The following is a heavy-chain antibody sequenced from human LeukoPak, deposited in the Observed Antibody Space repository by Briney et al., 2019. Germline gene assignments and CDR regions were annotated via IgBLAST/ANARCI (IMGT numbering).Heavy chain of an antibody. J-gene: IGHJ5*02. D-gene: IGHD3-10*01. Sequence: GGSLRLSCAASGFTFSSYSMNWVRQAPGKGLEWVSSISSSSSYIYYADSVKGRFTISRDNAKNSLYLQMNSLRAGDTAVYYCARAIMVRGVIRWFDPWGQGTLVTVSS. CDR2: ISSSSSYI. CDR3: ARAIMVRGVIRWFDP. V-gene: IGHV3-21*01. CDR1: GFTFSSYS.